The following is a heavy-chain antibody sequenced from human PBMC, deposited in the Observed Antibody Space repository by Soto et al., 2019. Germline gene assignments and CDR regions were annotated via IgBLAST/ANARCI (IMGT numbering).Heavy chain of an antibody. Sequence: EVQLVESGGDLVQPGRSLRLSCAASGFTFDDYPMHWVRQAPGKGLEWESGISWNSGILGYADSVRGRFSISRDNAKKSLYLQMNGLRPEATALYFCVKDGLTSIFGQFYDGVFIWCRGTMVTVSS. CDR1: GFTFDDYP. D-gene: IGHD3-3*01. CDR2: ISWNSGIL. CDR3: VKDGLTSIFGQFYDGVFI. J-gene: IGHJ3*02. V-gene: IGHV3-9*01.